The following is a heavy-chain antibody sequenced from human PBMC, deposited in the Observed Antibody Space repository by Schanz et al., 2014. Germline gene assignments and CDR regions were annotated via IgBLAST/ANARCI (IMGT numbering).Heavy chain of an antibody. CDR1: GFTFRGHA. CDR2: TSTDGTKT. V-gene: IGHV3-30*04. J-gene: IGHJ4*02. CDR3: AKIGYGGLLNYYIDH. Sequence: QVQLVESGGGVVQPGRSLRLSCAASGFTFRGHAMHWVRQAPGQGLEKVAVTSTDGTKTYYAASVRGRFTISRDNSKNTLYLQMSSLKTEDTAVYYCAKIGYGGLLNYYIDHWGQGTLVTVSS. D-gene: IGHD3-16*01.